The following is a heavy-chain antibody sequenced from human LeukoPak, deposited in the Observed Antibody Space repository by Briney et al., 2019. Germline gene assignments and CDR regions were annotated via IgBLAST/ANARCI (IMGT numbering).Heavy chain of an antibody. D-gene: IGHD5-18*01. V-gene: IGHV3-30*04. CDR3: AWFIYRYGDNWFDP. CDR1: GFTFSSYA. CDR2: TSYDGSNK. J-gene: IGHJ5*02. Sequence: GGSLRLSCAASGFTFSSYAMHWVRQAPGKGLEWVAVTSYDGSNKYYADSVKGRFTISRDNSKNTLYLQMNKRRAEGTAVQFCAWFIYRYGDNWFDPWGQGTLVTVSS.